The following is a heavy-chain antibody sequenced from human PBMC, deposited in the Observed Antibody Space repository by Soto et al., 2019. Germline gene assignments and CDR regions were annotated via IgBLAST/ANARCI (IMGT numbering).Heavy chain of an antibody. CDR2: ISSNGGST. J-gene: IGHJ5*02. Sequence: GGSLRLSCSASGFTFSSYAMLWVRQAPGKGLEYVSAISSNGGSTYYADSVKGRFTISRDNSKNTLYLQMSSLRAEDTAVYYCVAYCSSTSCYENWFDPWGQGTLVTVSS. V-gene: IGHV3-64D*06. CDR3: VAYCSSTSCYENWFDP. CDR1: GFTFSSYA. D-gene: IGHD2-2*01.